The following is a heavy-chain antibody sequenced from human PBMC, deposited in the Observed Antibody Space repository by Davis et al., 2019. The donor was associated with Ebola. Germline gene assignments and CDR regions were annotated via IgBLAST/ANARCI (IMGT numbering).Heavy chain of an antibody. CDR1: GFPFSRYA. V-gene: IGHV3-23*01. Sequence: GESLKISCAASGFPFSRYAMSWVRQAPGKGLEWVSIISGLGDSTYYADSVKGRVTISRDNAKNSLYLQMNSLRDEDTAVYYCARDKAACSGGSCYSVWFDPWGQGTLVTVSS. D-gene: IGHD2-15*01. CDR2: ISGLGDST. CDR3: ARDKAACSGGSCYSVWFDP. J-gene: IGHJ5*02.